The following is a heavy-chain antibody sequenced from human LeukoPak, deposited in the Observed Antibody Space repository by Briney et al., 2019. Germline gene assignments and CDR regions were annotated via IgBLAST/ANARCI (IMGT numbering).Heavy chain of an antibody. CDR1: GGSIRSSSYY. CDR2: ISASGGT. J-gene: IGHJ5*02. CDR3: ARSPHNSAWYEKWFDP. D-gene: IGHD6-19*01. V-gene: IGHV4-61*05. Sequence: SETLSLTCTVPGGSIRSSSYYWSWIRQPPGKGLEWIADISASGGTNYNPSLESRVTVSIDSSKNQFSLKLSSVTAADTAVFYCARSPHNSAWYEKWFDPWGQGTLVTVSS.